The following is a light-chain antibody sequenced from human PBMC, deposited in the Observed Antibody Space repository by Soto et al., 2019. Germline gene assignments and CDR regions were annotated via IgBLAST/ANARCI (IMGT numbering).Light chain of an antibody. V-gene: IGKV1-5*03. Sequence: DIQLTQSPSTLSASVGDRVTITCRASQSVSTWLAWYQQKPGKAPKLLIHKASTLEKGVPSRFIGSGSGTVFTPTISSLLPDDTATYDGHQFHDYPVTFGGGTK. CDR3: HQFHDYPVT. CDR2: KAS. J-gene: IGKJ4*01. CDR1: QSVSTW.